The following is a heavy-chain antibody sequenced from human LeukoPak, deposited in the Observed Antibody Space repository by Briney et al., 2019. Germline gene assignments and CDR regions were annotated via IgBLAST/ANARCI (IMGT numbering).Heavy chain of an antibody. CDR1: GYTFTGYY. CDR3: ARDLQRWLQLFGY. Sequence: ASVKVSCKASGYTFTGYYMHWVRQAPGQGLEWMGWINPNSGGTNYAQKFQGRVTMTRDTSISTAYMELSRLGSDDTAVYYCARDLQRWLQLFGYWGQGTLVTVSS. CDR2: INPNSGGT. D-gene: IGHD5-24*01. V-gene: IGHV1-2*02. J-gene: IGHJ4*02.